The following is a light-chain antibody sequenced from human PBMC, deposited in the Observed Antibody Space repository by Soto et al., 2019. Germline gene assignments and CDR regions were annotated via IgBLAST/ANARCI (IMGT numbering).Light chain of an antibody. V-gene: IGLV1-40*01. CDR1: SSNIGAGYD. CDR2: GHS. CDR3: QSYDSSRSGYYV. Sequence: QSVLTQPPSVSGAPGQRVTISCTGSSSNIGAGYDVHWYQQLPGTAPKLLIYGHSNRPSGVPDRFSGSKSGTSASLAITGLQAEDEADYYCQSYDSSRSGYYVFGTGTKVTVL. J-gene: IGLJ1*01.